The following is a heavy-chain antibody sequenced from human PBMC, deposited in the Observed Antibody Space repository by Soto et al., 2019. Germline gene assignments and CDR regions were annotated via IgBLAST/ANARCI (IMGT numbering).Heavy chain of an antibody. V-gene: IGHV1-69*01. J-gene: IGHJ6*02. CDR2: VIPLFNTP. CDR1: GGTFNTFA. D-gene: IGHD1-26*01. CDR3: GLASKWELLGYFYGMDV. Sequence: QVQLVQSGAEVKKPGSSAKVSCKASGGTFNTFAFTWVRQAPGQGFEWMGGVIPLFNTPDYAQKFQGRVTITADESTSTVYLELSGLSSDDTAVYVCGLASKWELLGYFYGMDVWGQGTTVIVSS.